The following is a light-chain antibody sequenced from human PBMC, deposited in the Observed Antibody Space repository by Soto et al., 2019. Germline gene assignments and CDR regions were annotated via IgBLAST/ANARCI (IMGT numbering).Light chain of an antibody. Sequence: QSALTQPASVSGSPGQSITISCTGPSSDLGAYKYVSWYQQHPGKAPKLMIYEVSNRPSGVSNRFSGSESGNTASLTISGLQAEDEADYYCSSYTSSTTPVYVFGTGTKLTVL. CDR1: SSDLGAYKY. J-gene: IGLJ1*01. CDR2: EVS. V-gene: IGLV2-14*01. CDR3: SSYTSSTTPVYV.